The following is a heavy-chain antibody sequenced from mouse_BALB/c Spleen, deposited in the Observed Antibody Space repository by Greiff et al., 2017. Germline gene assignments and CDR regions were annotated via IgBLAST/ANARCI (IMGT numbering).Heavy chain of an antibody. Sequence: EVNVVESGGGLVQPGGSRKLSCAASGFTFSSFGMHWVRQAPEKGLEWVAYISSGSSTIYYADTVKGRFTISRDNPKNTLFLQMTSLRSEDTAMYYCARGAYYGSRNFDYWGQGTTLTVSS. D-gene: IGHD1-1*01. CDR1: GFTFSSFG. CDR3: ARGAYYGSRNFDY. J-gene: IGHJ2*01. CDR2: ISSGSSTI. V-gene: IGHV5-17*02.